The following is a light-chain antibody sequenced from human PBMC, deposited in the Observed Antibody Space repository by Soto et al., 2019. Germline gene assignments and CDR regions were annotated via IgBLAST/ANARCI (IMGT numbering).Light chain of an antibody. V-gene: IGKV3-20*01. J-gene: IGKJ1*01. CDR1: QSVSSNY. CDR3: QQYGRSPRT. CDR2: GAS. Sequence: EIVLTQSPGTLSLSPGERATLSCRASQSVSSNYLAWYQQKPGQAPRLLIYGASSRATGIPDRFSGSGSGTDFTVTISRLEPEDFAVYYCQQYGRSPRTFGQGTKVEIK.